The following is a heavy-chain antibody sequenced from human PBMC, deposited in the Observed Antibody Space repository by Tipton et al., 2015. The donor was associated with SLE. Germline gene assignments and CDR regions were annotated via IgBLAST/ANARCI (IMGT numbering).Heavy chain of an antibody. CDR1: GFTFMSFA. CDR3: ASGGGGLGGYFEL. CDR2: ISSSSSYI. Sequence: PLRLSCAASGFTFMSFAMHWVRQAPGKGLEWVSSISSSSSYIYYADSVKGRFTISRDNAKNSLYLQMNSLRAEDTAVYYCASGGGGLGGYFELWGRGTLVTVSS. J-gene: IGHJ2*01. V-gene: IGHV3-21*01. D-gene: IGHD3-16*01.